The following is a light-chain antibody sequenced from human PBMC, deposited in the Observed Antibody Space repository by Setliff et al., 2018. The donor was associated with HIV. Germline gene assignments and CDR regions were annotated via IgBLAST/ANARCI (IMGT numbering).Light chain of an antibody. V-gene: IGLV2-14*01. CDR3: SSYSSSNTYVV. J-gene: IGLJ2*01. CDR2: DVN. CDR1: SSDVRAYNY. Sequence: QSVLTQPASVSGSPGQSITISCTGTSSDVRAYNYVSWYQQHPGKAPQLMIYDVNKRPSGVSHRFSGPKSGNTASLTISGLQPEDEADYSCSSYSSSNTYVVFGGGTKVTVL.